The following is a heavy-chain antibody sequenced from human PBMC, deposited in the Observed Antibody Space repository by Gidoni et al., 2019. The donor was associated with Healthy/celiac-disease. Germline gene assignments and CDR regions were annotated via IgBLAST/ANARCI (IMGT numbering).Heavy chain of an antibody. CDR2: ISSSSSTI. Sequence: EVQLVESGGGLVQPGGSLRLSCAASGFTSSSYSMNWGRQAPGKGLEWVSYISSSSSTIYYADSVKGRFTISRDNAKNSLYLQMNSLRDEDTAVYYCARGLWFGELGMGNWFDPWGQGTLVTVSS. CDR1: GFTSSSYS. V-gene: IGHV3-48*02. CDR3: ARGLWFGELGMGNWFDP. J-gene: IGHJ5*02. D-gene: IGHD3-10*01.